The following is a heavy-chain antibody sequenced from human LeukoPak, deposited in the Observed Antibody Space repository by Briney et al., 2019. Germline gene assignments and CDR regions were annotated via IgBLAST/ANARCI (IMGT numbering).Heavy chain of an antibody. J-gene: IGHJ2*01. D-gene: IGHD1-26*01. Sequence: PGGSLRLSCAASGFTFSSYGMHWVRQAPGKGLEWVAFIRYDGSNKYYADSVKGRFTISRDNSGNTLYLQMNSLRVEDTAVYYCARKSGVGAVPADLWGRGTLVTVSS. CDR1: GFTFSSYG. CDR3: ARKSGVGAVPADL. V-gene: IGHV3-30*02. CDR2: IRYDGSNK.